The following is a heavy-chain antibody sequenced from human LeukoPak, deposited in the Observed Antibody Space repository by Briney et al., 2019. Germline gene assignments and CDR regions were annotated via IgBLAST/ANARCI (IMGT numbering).Heavy chain of an antibody. CDR3: ARVSGAAGIT. CDR1: GFTFSSYS. J-gene: IGHJ5*02. D-gene: IGHD6-13*01. V-gene: IGHV3-21*01. Sequence: PGGSLRLACAASGFTFSSYSMNWVCQAPGKGLEWVSSISSSSSYIYYADSVKGRFTISRDNAKNPLYLQMNSLRAEDTAVYYCARVSGAAGITWGQGALVSVSS. CDR2: ISSSSSYI.